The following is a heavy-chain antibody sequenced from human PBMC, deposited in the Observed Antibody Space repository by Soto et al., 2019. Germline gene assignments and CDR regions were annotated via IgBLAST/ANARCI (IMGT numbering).Heavy chain of an antibody. D-gene: IGHD2-2*01. CDR3: ARHIVVVPAAVYYGMDV. Sequence: PSETLSLSCTVSGGSISSSSYYWDWLRQPPGKGLEWIGYIYYSGSTNYNPSLKSRVTISVDTSKNQFSLKLSSVTAADTAVYYCARHIVVVPAAVYYGMDVWGQGTTVTVSS. CDR2: IYYSGST. V-gene: IGHV4-61*05. CDR1: GGSISSSSYY. J-gene: IGHJ6*02.